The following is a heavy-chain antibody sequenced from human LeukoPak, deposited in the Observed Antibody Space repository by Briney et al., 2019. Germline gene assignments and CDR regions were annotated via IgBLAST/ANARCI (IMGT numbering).Heavy chain of an antibody. CDR3: AGGGDFDY. CDR2: ISRTSEYI. V-gene: IGHV3-21*01. D-gene: IGHD3-16*01. Sequence: GGSLRLSCAASGFSFSIYFMDWVRQAPGKGLEWVSSISRTSEYIHYADSVRGRFAISRDNAKNSVYLQMNSLRAEDTAVYFCAGGGDFDYWGQGILVTVSA. CDR1: GFSFSIYF. J-gene: IGHJ4*02.